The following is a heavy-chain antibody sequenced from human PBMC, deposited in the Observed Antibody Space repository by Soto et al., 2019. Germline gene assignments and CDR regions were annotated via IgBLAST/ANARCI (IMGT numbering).Heavy chain of an antibody. D-gene: IGHD6-13*01. V-gene: IGHV3-30-3*02. J-gene: IGHJ4*02. CDR2: ISYDGSKK. Sequence: QVQLVESGGGVVQPGRSLRLSCAASGFTFSRFTMHWVRQAPGKGLEWVAAISYDGSKKYYADSMKGRFTFSRDISTNTLYLQLNSLRAEDTSVYYCAKTVAAAAPFDCWGQGTQVTVSS. CDR3: AKTVAAAAPFDC. CDR1: GFTFSRFT.